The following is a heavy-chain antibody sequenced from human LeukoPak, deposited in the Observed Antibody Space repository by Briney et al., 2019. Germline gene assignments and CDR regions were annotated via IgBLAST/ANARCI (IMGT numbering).Heavy chain of an antibody. D-gene: IGHD1-26*01. CDR3: ARDHSGSYFDY. V-gene: IGHV3-30-3*01. J-gene: IGHJ4*02. CDR2: ISYEGSNK. CDR1: GFTFSSYA. Sequence: GGSLRLSCAASGFTFSSYAMHWVRQAPGKGLEWVAVISYEGSNKYYADSVKGRFTISRDNSKNTLYLQMNSLRAEDTAVYYCARDHSGSYFDYWGQGTLVTVSS.